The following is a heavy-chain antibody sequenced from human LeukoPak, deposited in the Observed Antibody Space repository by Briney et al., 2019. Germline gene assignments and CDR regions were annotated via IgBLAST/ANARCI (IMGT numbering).Heavy chain of an antibody. CDR2: ISYDGSNK. CDR3: ASFEGRDVVPAAPSFDY. J-gene: IGHJ4*02. Sequence: GGSLRLSCAASGLTFSSYAMHWVRQAPGKGLEWVAVISYDGSNKYYADSVKGRFTISRDNSKNTLYLQMNSLRAEDTAVYYCASFEGRDVVPAAPSFDYWGQGTLVTVSS. CDR1: GLTFSSYA. D-gene: IGHD2-2*01. V-gene: IGHV3-30-3*01.